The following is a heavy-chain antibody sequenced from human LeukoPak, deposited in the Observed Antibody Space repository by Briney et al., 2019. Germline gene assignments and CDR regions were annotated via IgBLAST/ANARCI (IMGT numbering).Heavy chain of an antibody. CDR2: MNPNSGNT. D-gene: IGHD5-12*01. CDR3: AIPLSGYDYHTDY. Sequence: ASVKVSCKASGYTFTSYYMHWVRQAPGQGLEWMGWMNPNSGNTGYAQKFQGRVTMTRNTSISTAYMELSSLRSEDTAVYYCAIPLSGYDYHTDYWGQGTLVTVSS. J-gene: IGHJ4*02. CDR1: GYTFTSYY. V-gene: IGHV1-8*02.